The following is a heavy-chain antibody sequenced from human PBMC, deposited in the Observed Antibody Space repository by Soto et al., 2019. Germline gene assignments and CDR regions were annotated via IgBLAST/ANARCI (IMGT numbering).Heavy chain of an antibody. CDR1: GFTFSSYA. V-gene: IGHV3-23*01. Sequence: EVQLLESGGGLVQPGGSLRLSCAASGFTFSSYAMSWVRQAPGKGLEWVSAISGSGGSTYYADSVKGRFTISRDNSKNKLYLKKNSQNAEDTDVYYCTRDLIEVLANQLYSYYDYYDIEVLGKGTTGTVSS. CDR3: TRDLIEVLANQLYSYYDYYDIEV. CDR2: ISGSGGST. D-gene: IGHD2-8*01. J-gene: IGHJ6*03.